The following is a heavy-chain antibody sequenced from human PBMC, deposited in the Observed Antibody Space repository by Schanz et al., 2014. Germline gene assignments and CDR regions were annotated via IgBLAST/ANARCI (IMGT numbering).Heavy chain of an antibody. CDR2: ISGSGGST. D-gene: IGHD2-2*01. V-gene: IGHV3-23*01. CDR3: AKDLLYGAPMPLNHLDY. J-gene: IGHJ4*02. Sequence: EVQLLESGGGLVQPGGSLRLSCAASGFTFSSYAMSWVRQAPGKGLEWVSGISGSGGSTYYADSVKGRFTISRDNSKNTLYLQMNSLRAEDTAVDYCAKDLLYGAPMPLNHLDYWGQGTLVTVSS. CDR1: GFTFSSYA.